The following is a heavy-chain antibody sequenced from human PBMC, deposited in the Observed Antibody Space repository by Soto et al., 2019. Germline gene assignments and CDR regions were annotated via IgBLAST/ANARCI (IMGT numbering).Heavy chain of an antibody. V-gene: IGHV4-31*02. CDR2: IYYRGST. Sequence: QVPLQEAGPRMVKPSQDLFLPWPFSCCFLSRGGYFLSWVRPPPGEGLGWIGYIYYRGSTYYNPSLKSRVTISVDTSKNQFSLKLSSVTAADTAVYYCARGPESSSWYGGQGYWGQGTLVSVSS. CDR1: CCFLSRGGYF. CDR3: ARGPESSSWYGGQGY. D-gene: IGHD6-13*01. J-gene: IGHJ4*02.